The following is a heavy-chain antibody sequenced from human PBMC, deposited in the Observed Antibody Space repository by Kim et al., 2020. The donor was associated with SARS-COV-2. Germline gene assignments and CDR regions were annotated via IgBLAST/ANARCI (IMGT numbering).Heavy chain of an antibody. Sequence: GGSLRLSCAASGFTFSSYGMHWVRQAPGKGLEWVAVIWYDGSNKYYADSVKGRFTISRDNSKNTLYLQMNILRAEDTAVYYCARSGSSWYGSDYYGMDVWGQGTTVTVSS. CDR3: ARSGSSWYGSDYYGMDV. D-gene: IGHD6-13*01. CDR1: GFTFSSYG. CDR2: IWYDGSNK. V-gene: IGHV3-33*01. J-gene: IGHJ6*02.